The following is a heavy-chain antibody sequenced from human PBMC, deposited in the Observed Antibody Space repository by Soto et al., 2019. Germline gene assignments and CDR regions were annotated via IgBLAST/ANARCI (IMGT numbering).Heavy chain of an antibody. CDR2: MNPNSGNT. Sequence: QVQLVQSGAEVKKPGASVKVSCKASGYTFISYDINWVRQVTGQGLEWMGWMNPNSGNTGYAQKFQGRVTMTRSTSISTAYMELSSLRSEDTAVYYCARGQAAAGTNWFDSWGQGTLVTVSS. CDR1: GYTFISYD. V-gene: IGHV1-8*01. J-gene: IGHJ5*01. CDR3: ARGQAAAGTNWFDS. D-gene: IGHD6-13*01.